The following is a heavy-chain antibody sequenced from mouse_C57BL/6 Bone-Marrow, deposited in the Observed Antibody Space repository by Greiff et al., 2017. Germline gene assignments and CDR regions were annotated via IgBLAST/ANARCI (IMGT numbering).Heavy chain of an antibody. D-gene: IGHD1-1*02. CDR1: GYTFTSYW. Sequence: QVQLQQPGAELVMPGASVKLSCKASGYTFTSYWMHWVKQRPGQGLEWIGEIDPSDSYTNYNQKFKGKSTLTVDKSSSTVYMELSRLTSEDSAVYFCARHGWYWGQGTSVTVSS. V-gene: IGHV1-69*01. J-gene: IGHJ4*01. CDR2: IDPSDSYT. CDR3: ARHGWY.